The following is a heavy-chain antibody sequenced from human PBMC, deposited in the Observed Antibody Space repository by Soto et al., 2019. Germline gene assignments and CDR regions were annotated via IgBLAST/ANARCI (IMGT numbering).Heavy chain of an antibody. V-gene: IGHV3-30-3*01. CDR2: IGSDGINK. J-gene: IGHJ4*02. CDR1: GFTFSDYA. Sequence: PGRSLRLSCAASGFTFSDYAMHWVRQAPGKGLEWVAVIGSDGINKYYTDSVKGRFTISRDNSKNTMFLQMISLRGEDTAVYYCSRGSGDPPRALDYWGQGTLVTVSS. D-gene: IGHD4-17*01. CDR3: SRGSGDPPRALDY.